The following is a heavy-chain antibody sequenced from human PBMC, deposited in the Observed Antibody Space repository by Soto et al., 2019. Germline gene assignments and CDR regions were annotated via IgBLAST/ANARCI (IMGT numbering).Heavy chain of an antibody. CDR2: ISSSGSTI. D-gene: IGHD3-9*01. J-gene: IGHJ6*03. Sequence: QVQLVESGGGLVKPGGSLRLSCAASGFTFSDYYMSWIRQAPGKGLEWVSYISSSGSTIYYADSVKGRFTISRDNAKNSLYLQLNSLRAEDTAVYYCARVPPTLLTPIGIDYMDVWGKGTTVTVSS. CDR3: ARVPPTLLTPIGIDYMDV. V-gene: IGHV3-11*01. CDR1: GFTFSDYY.